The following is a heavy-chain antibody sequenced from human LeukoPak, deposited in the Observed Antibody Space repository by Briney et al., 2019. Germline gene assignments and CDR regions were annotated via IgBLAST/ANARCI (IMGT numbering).Heavy chain of an antibody. V-gene: IGHV4-34*01. J-gene: IGHJ3*02. CDR1: GGPFRGYF. Sequence: PSETLSHTCAVHGGPFRGYFWGWIPEPPGKGLEWNGEINHSGRTNYHPSLKDRVTRSVDTSKKQLSLRLGSVTAADTAVYYCARGPFMVRGPKGAFDIWGQGTMVTVSS. CDR3: ARGPFMVRGPKGAFDI. CDR2: INHSGRT. D-gene: IGHD3-10*01.